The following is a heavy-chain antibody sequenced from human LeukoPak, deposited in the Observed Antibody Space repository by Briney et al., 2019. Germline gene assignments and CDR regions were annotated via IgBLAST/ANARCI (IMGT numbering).Heavy chain of an antibody. V-gene: IGHV3-21*01. CDR2: ISSSRSYI. D-gene: IGHD3-9*01. Sequence: PGGSLRLSCAASGFTFSSYSMDWVRQAPGKGLEGVSSISSSRSYIYYADSVKGRFTISRDNAKNSLYLQMNSLRAEDTAVYYCARDVERYSWAAFDIWGQGTMVTVSS. CDR3: ARDVERYSWAAFDI. J-gene: IGHJ3*02. CDR1: GFTFSSYS.